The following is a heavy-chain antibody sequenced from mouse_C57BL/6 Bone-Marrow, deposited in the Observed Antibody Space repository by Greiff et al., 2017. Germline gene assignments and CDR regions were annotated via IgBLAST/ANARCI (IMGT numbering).Heavy chain of an antibody. CDR3: ARDCFYAMDY. Sequence: EVKLVESEGGLVQPGSSMKLSCTASGFTFSDYYMAWVRQVPEKGLEWVANINYDGSSTYYLDSLKSRFIISRDNSKNILYLQMSSLKSEDTATYYCARDCFYAMDYWGQGTSVTVSS. CDR1: GFTFSDYY. V-gene: IGHV5-16*01. CDR2: INYDGSST. J-gene: IGHJ4*01.